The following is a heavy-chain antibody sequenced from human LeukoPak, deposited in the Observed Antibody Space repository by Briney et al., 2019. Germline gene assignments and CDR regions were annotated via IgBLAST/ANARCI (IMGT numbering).Heavy chain of an antibody. CDR2: ISYSGNT. Sequence: SETLSLTCTVSGGSINSHYWSWVRQPPGKGLVWIGYISYSGNTNYNPSLKSRVTISMHTSKNQLSLKLSSVTAADTAVYYCARALSDSSGWYGYYYMDVWGKGTTVTISS. D-gene: IGHD6-19*01. J-gene: IGHJ6*03. V-gene: IGHV4-59*11. CDR1: GGSINSHY. CDR3: ARALSDSSGWYGYYYMDV.